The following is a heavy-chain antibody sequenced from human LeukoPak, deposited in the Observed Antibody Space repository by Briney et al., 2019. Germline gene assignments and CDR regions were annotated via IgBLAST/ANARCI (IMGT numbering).Heavy chain of an antibody. Sequence: SETLSLTCTVSGDSISRGSFSWTWIRQAPGKGLEWIGYIYPRRSTYYNPSLKSRVNLSIDKSSNQFSLDLASVTAADTAVYYCARFSSRAVGNYLDSWGQGTLVTVSS. CDR1: GDSISRGSFS. J-gene: IGHJ4*02. CDR2: IYPRRST. CDR3: ARFSSRAVGNYLDS. V-gene: IGHV4-30-2*01. D-gene: IGHD4-23*01.